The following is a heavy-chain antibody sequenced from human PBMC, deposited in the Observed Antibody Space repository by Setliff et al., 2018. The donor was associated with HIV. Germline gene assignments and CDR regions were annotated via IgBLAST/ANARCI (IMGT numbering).Heavy chain of an antibody. D-gene: IGHD1-1*01. CDR3: ATGLSSTDPSSNS. J-gene: IGHJ4*02. V-gene: IGHV1-69*08. Sequence: KVSCKTSGGIISWVRQAPGQGLEWMGRIIPVGGTTNYAQKFQGRVTITADKSTSTVYMELSSLRSDDTAVYYCATGLSSTDPSSNSWGQGTPVTSPQ. CDR2: IIPVGGTT. CDR1: GGI.